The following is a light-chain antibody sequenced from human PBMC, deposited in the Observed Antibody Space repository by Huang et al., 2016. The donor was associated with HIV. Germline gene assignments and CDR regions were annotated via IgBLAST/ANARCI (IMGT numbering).Light chain of an antibody. CDR2: GAS. Sequence: EIVMTQSPATLSVSPGERATLSCRASQSVAKHFAWYQQKPGQAPRRLIDGASTRATGIPARFSGSGSGTEFTLTISSLQSEDFAVYYCHHYSNWPPTWTFGQGTKVEIK. CDR1: QSVAKH. CDR3: HHYSNWPPTWT. J-gene: IGKJ1*01. V-gene: IGKV3-15*01.